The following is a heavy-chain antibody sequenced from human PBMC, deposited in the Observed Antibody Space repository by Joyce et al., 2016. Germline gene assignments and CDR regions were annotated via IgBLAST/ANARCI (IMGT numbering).Heavy chain of an antibody. CDR2: ISYDGIYK. J-gene: IGHJ4*02. D-gene: IGHD6-25*01. CDR1: GLPLSNYG. Sequence: QVQLVESGGGVVQPGRSLRLSCAASGLPLSNYGVHWVRQAPGKGLELVAVISYDGIYKYYADSVKGRFTISRDNSKNTVFLEMNSLRTEDTAVYYCAKILTATYSSGWFLDYWGQGTLVTVSS. V-gene: IGHV3-30*18. CDR3: AKILTATYSSGWFLDY.